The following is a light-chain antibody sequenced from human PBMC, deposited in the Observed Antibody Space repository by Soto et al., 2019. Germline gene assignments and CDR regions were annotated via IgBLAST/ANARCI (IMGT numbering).Light chain of an antibody. CDR2: GNN. CDR1: SSNIGAGYD. J-gene: IGLJ1*01. Sequence: QSVLTQPPSVSRAPGQRVTISCTGSSSNIGAGYDVHWYQQLPGTAPKLLIYGNNNRPSGVPDRFSGSKSGTSASLAITGLQAEDEADYYCQSYDSSLNNYVFGTGTKVTVL. V-gene: IGLV1-40*01. CDR3: QSYDSSLNNYV.